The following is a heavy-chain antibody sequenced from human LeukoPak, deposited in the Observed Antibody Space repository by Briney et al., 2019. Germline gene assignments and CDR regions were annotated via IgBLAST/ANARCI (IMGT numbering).Heavy chain of an antibody. CDR1: GFTFSSYG. D-gene: IGHD1-1*01. CDR3: AKDRDWASAVGTDFEY. CDR2: IRYDGSNK. V-gene: IGHV3-30*02. J-gene: IGHJ4*02. Sequence: GGSLRLSCAASGFTFSSYGMHWVGQAPGKGLEWVAFIRYDGSNKYYADSVKGRFTISRDNSKNTLYLQMNSLRAEDTAVYYCAKDRDWASAVGTDFEYWGQGTLVTVSS.